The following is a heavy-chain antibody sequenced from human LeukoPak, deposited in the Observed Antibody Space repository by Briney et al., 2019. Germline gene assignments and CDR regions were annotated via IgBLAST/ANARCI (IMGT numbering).Heavy chain of an antibody. CDR3: AKRTYYGDLFDH. CDR1: GFTFSSYG. CDR2: ISYDGSNK. Sequence: GGSLRLSCAASGFTFSSYGMHWVRQAPGKGLEWVAVISYDGSNKYYADSVKGRFTISRDNSKNTLYLQMNSLRAEDTAVYYCAKRTYYGDLFDHWGQGTLVTVSS. J-gene: IGHJ4*02. D-gene: IGHD4-17*01. V-gene: IGHV3-30*18.